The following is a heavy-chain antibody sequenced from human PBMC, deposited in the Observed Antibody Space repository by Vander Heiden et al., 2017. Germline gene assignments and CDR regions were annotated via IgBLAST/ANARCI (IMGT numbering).Heavy chain of an antibody. CDR1: GFTFSSYA. V-gene: IGHV3-23*01. CDR2: ISGSGGST. Sequence: EVQLLESGGGLVQPGGSLRLSCAASGFTFSSYAMGWVRQAPGKGLEWVSAISGSGGSTYYADSVKGRFTISRDNSKNTLYLQMNSLRAEDTAVYYCAKEISSKTYYYDSSGYRDYWGQGTLVTVSS. D-gene: IGHD3-22*01. CDR3: AKEISSKTYYYDSSGYRDY. J-gene: IGHJ4*02.